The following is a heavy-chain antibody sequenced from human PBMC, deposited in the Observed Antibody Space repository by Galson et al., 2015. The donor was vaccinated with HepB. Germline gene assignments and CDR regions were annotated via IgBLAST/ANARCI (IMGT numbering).Heavy chain of an antibody. CDR1: GLNFRPYT. D-gene: IGHD2-21*01. V-gene: IGHV3-30-3*01. CDR3: AREAFCGGGRCHFDY. CDR2: ISYDGVVE. Sequence: SLRLSCAASGLNFRPYTIHWVCQAPGKGLEWVATISYDGVVEDYAASVEGRLPISRDNSKDSLYLQLTSLRPEDTAIYYCAREAFCGGGRCHFDYWGQGTLVTVSS. J-gene: IGHJ4*02.